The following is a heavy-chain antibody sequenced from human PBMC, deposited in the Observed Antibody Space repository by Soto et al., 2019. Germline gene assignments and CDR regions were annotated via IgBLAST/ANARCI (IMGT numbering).Heavy chain of an antibody. J-gene: IGHJ6*02. CDR2: IYPDGGNK. CDR1: GFTCSSHG. V-gene: IGHV3-33*01. Sequence: PGGSLRLSCAASGFTCSSHGIHWVRQAPGKGLEWVAIIYPDGGNKYYADSVKGRFTISRDNAKNTLYLQMNSLRAEDTAVYYCARDWRILGMDVWGQGTTVTVSS. CDR3: ARDWRILGMDV.